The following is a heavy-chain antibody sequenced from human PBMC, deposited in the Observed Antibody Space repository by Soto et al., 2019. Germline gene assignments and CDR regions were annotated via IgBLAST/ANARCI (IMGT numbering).Heavy chain of an antibody. CDR2: INHSGST. D-gene: IGHD1-1*01. J-gene: IGHJ6*02. Sequence: QVQLQQWGAGLLKPSETLSLTCAVYGGSFSGYYGSWIRQPPGKGLEWIGEINHSGSTNYNPSLKSRVTISVDTSKNQFSLKLSSVTSADTAVYYCARGHRYSDVWGQGTTVTVSS. CDR1: GGSFSGYY. V-gene: IGHV4-34*01. CDR3: ARGHRYSDV.